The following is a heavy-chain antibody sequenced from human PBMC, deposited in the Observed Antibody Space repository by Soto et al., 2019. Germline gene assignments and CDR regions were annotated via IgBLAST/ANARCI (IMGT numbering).Heavy chain of an antibody. CDR1: GGSIRNYL. CDR3: ARTLYYDRNGYYGFDY. V-gene: IGHV4-59*08. D-gene: IGHD3-22*01. J-gene: IGHJ4*02. CDR2: IFDSGNT. Sequence: SETLSLTCTVSGGSIRNYLWSWVRQSPGKGLEWIGFIFDSGNTKYNPSLNSRVTISLDRSKSQFSLRLSSVAAADTALYYCARTLYYDRNGYYGFDYWGQGTLVTVSS.